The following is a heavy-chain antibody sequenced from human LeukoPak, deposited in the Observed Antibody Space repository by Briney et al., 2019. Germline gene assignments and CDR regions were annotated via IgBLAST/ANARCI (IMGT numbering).Heavy chain of an antibody. CDR1: GGSFSGYY. CDR3: ARDVHYSSGWYGY. D-gene: IGHD6-19*01. V-gene: IGHV4-34*01. CDR2: INHSGST. Sequence: SETLPLTCAVYGGSFSGYYWSWIRQPPGKGLEWIGEINHSGSTNYNPSLKSRVTISVDTSKNQFSLKLSSVTAADTAVYYCARDVHYSSGWYGYWGQGTLVTVSS. J-gene: IGHJ4*02.